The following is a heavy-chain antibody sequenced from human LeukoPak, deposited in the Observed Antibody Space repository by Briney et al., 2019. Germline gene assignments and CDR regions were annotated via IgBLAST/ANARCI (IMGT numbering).Heavy chain of an antibody. CDR3: AKSNGYGLVDI. Sequence: SETLSLTCAVYGGSFSGYYWGWVRQPPGKGLEWIGNIFYSGSTYYSPPLKSRLTISLDTSRNQFSLRLNSVTAADTAVYYCAKSNGYGLVDIWGQGTMVTVSS. CDR1: GGSFSGYY. D-gene: IGHD3-10*01. J-gene: IGHJ3*02. CDR2: IFYSGST. V-gene: IGHV4-34*12.